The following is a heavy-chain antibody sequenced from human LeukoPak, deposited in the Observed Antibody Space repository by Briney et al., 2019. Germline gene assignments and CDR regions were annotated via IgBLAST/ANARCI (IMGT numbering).Heavy chain of an antibody. J-gene: IGHJ3*02. CDR3: AINYYDTGAFDI. Sequence: SETLSLTCTVSGGSISSSSYYWGWIRQPPGMGLEWIGSIFYSGRTYYNPSLKSRVTISVDTSKNQFSLRLSSVTAADTAVYYCAINYYDTGAFDIWGQGTMVTVSS. CDR2: IFYSGRT. V-gene: IGHV4-39*07. D-gene: IGHD3-22*01. CDR1: GGSISSSSYY.